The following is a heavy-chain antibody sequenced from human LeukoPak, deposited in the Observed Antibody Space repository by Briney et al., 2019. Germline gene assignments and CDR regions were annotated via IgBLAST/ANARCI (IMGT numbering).Heavy chain of an antibody. CDR1: GGSISSTNYY. D-gene: IGHD6-13*01. J-gene: IGHJ4*02. CDR2: IYYSGST. V-gene: IGHV4-39*07. CDR3: AREESGIAATGPFDY. Sequence: SETLSLTCTVSGGSISSTNYYWGWIRQPPGKGLEWIGSIYYSGSTYYNPSLKSRVTISVDTSKNQFSLKLSSVTAADTAVYYCAREESGIAATGPFDYWGQGTLVTVSS.